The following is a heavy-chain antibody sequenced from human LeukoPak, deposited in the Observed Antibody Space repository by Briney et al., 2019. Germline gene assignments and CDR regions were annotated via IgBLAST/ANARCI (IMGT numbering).Heavy chain of an antibody. D-gene: IGHD6-19*01. Sequence: ASVKVSCKASGGTFSSYAISWVRQAPGQGLEWMGRIIPIFGTANYAQKFQGRVTITTDESTSTAYMELSSLGSEDTAVYYCATGYSSGPYYFDYWGQGTLVTVSS. CDR1: GGTFSSYA. CDR3: ATGYSSGPYYFDY. CDR2: IIPIFGTA. V-gene: IGHV1-69*05. J-gene: IGHJ4*02.